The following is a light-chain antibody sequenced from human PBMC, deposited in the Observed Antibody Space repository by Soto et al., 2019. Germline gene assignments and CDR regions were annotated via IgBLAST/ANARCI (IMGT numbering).Light chain of an antibody. CDR1: QSILYSSDNKNY. CDR2: WAS. Sequence: DIVMTQSPDSLAVSLGERATINCKSSQSILYSSDNKNYLAWYQQKPGQPPKLLINWASTRESGVPDRFSGSGSGTDFTLTISSLQAEDVAVYYCQQYYGSPPRTFGQGTKVEIK. J-gene: IGKJ1*01. CDR3: QQYYGSPPRT. V-gene: IGKV4-1*01.